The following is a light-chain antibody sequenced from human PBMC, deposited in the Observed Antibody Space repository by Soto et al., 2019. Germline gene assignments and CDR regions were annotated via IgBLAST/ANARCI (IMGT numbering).Light chain of an antibody. CDR1: QSVSSY. CDR2: DTS. Sequence: EIVLTQSPATLSLSPGERATLSCRASQSVSSYFAWYQQKPGQPPRLLIYDTSNRATGVPARFSGSGSGTDFPLPISSLEAEDFGVYYCQQRNNWPLTFGQGAKVEIK. V-gene: IGKV3-11*01. J-gene: IGKJ1*01. CDR3: QQRNNWPLT.